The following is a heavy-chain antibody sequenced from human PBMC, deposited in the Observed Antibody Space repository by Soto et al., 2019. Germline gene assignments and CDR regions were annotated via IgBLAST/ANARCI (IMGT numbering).Heavy chain of an antibody. D-gene: IGHD2-2*01. J-gene: IGHJ3*02. CDR3: ATYIVVVPAAITGWGGDAFDI. CDR2: ISGSGGST. Sequence: EVQLLESGGGLVQPGGSLRLSCAASGFTFSSYAMSWVRQAPGKGLEWVSAISGSGGSTYYADSVKGRFTISRDNSKNTLYLQMNSLRAEDTAVYYCATYIVVVPAAITGWGGDAFDIWGQGTMVTVSS. CDR1: GFTFSSYA. V-gene: IGHV3-23*01.